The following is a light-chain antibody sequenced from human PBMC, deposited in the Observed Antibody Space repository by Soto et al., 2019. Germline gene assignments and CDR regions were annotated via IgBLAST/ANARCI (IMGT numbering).Light chain of an antibody. Sequence: QPVLTQPPSASGTPGQRVTISCSGSSSNIGGNAVNWYQQLPGTAPRLLMYSNTQRPSGVPDRFSGSKSGTSASLAISGLQSEDEADYYCAAWDDRLNGWVFGGGTKLTVL. CDR2: SNT. CDR3: AAWDDRLNGWV. CDR1: SSNIGGNA. J-gene: IGLJ3*02. V-gene: IGLV1-44*01.